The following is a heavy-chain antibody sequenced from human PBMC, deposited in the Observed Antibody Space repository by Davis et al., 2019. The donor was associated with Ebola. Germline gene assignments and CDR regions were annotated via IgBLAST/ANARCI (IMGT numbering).Heavy chain of an antibody. CDR3: TSTTVGGDY. V-gene: IGHV3-23*01. J-gene: IGHJ4*02. CDR2: SGGVT. D-gene: IGHD2/OR15-2a*01. Sequence: SGGVTYYADSVKGRFTISRDISKNTLYLQMNSLKTEDTAVYYCTSTTVGGDYWGQGTLVTVSS.